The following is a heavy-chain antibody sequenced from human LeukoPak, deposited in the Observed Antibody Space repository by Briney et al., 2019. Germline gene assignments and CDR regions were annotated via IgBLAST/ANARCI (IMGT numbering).Heavy chain of an antibody. CDR1: GGSFSGYY. CDR3: ARGGDEVGWFDP. D-gene: IGHD4-17*01. Sequence: SETLSLICAVYGGSFSGYYWSWIRQPPGKGLEWIGEINHSGSTNYNPSLKSRVTISVDTSKNQFSLKLSSVTAADTAVYYCARGGDEVGWFDPWGQGTLVTVSS. J-gene: IGHJ5*02. CDR2: INHSGST. V-gene: IGHV4-34*01.